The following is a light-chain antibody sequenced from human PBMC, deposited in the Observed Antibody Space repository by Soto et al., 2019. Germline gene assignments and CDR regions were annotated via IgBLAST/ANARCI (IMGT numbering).Light chain of an antibody. CDR2: GGS. Sequence: EFVLTQSPGTLPLSPGETPTLSRRACQSFDTRFFAWHQQKPGQAPRLLIYGGSSRATGTPDRFSGSGSGTDFTLTISSLEPEDFAVYYCQQRSNWPWTFGQGTKVDIK. CDR1: QSFDTRF. V-gene: IGKV3D-20*02. J-gene: IGKJ1*01. CDR3: QQRSNWPWT.